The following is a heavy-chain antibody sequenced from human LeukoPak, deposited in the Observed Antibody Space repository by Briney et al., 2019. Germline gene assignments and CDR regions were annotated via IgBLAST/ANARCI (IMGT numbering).Heavy chain of an antibody. CDR1: GGTFSSYA. CDR2: IIPIFGTA. CDR3: ATVSSSSWPPYYFDY. Sequence: SVKVSCKASGGTFSSYAISWVRQAPGQGREWMGGIIPIFGTANYAQKFQGRVTITADKSTSTAYMELSSLRSEDTAVYYCATVSSSSWPPYYFDYWGQGTLVTVSS. V-gene: IGHV1-69*06. D-gene: IGHD6-13*01. J-gene: IGHJ4*02.